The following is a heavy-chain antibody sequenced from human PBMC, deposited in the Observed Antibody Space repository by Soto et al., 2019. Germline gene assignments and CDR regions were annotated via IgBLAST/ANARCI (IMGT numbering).Heavy chain of an antibody. Sequence: QVQLQESGPGLVKLSQTLSLTCPVSGGSFSSGGYYWSWIRQHPGKGLEWIGYIFYSGSTHYNPSLKSRVTISVDTSKNQFSLKLSSVTAADTAVYYCARAWGGYFDYWGQGTLVTVSS. D-gene: IGHD3-16*01. CDR2: IFYSGST. V-gene: IGHV4-31*03. CDR3: ARAWGGYFDY. J-gene: IGHJ4*02. CDR1: GGSFSSGGYY.